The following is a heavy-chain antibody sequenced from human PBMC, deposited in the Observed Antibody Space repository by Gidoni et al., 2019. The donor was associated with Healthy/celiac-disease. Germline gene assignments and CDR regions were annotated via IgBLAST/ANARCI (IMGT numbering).Heavy chain of an antibody. CDR2: IIPIFGTA. J-gene: IGHJ6*02. CDR1: GGTFPSYA. CDR3: ARGGTGYYYYGMDV. Sequence: QVQLGQSGAEGKKAGSSVKGFCKASGGTFPSYAISWVRQAPGQGLEWMGGIIPIFGTANYAQKFQGRVTITADESTSTAYMELSSLRSEDTAVYYCARGGTGYYYYGMDVWGQGTTVTVSS. D-gene: IGHD1-1*01. V-gene: IGHV1-69*01.